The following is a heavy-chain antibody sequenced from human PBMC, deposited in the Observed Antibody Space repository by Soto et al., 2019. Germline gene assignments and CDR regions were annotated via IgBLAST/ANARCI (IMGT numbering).Heavy chain of an antibody. Sequence: SETLSLTCTVSGGSISSGGYYWSWIRQHPGKGLEWIGYIYYSGSTYYNPSLKSRVTISVDTSKNQFSLKLSSVTAADTAVYYCARGAYCSSPGCWVSPYYFDYWGQGPLVTVSS. D-gene: IGHD2-2*01. V-gene: IGHV4-31*03. CDR3: ARGAYCSSPGCWVSPYYFDY. J-gene: IGHJ4*02. CDR2: IYYSGST. CDR1: GGSISSGGYY.